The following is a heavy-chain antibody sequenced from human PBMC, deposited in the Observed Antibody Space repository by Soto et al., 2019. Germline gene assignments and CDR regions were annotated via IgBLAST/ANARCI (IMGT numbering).Heavy chain of an antibody. CDR2: INPNTGT. CDR1: GYTFTSYD. D-gene: IGHD3-10*02. J-gene: IGHJ4*02. Sequence: GASVKVSCKASGYTFTSYDINWVRQATGQGLEWMGWINPNTGTDYAQKFQGRVTMTGNTSITTAYMELSSLRSEDTAVYYCARGLFRRGDYWGQGTLVTVSS. V-gene: IGHV1-8*01. CDR3: ARGLFRRGDY.